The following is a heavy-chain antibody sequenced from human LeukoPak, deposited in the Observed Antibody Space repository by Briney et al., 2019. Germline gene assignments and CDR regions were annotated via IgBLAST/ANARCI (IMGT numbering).Heavy chain of an antibody. CDR2: INHSGST. D-gene: IGHD6-19*01. CDR1: GGSFSGYY. Sequence: PSETLSLTCAVYGGSFSGYYWSWIRQPPGKGLEWIGEINHSGSTNYNPSLKSRVTISVDTSKNQFSLKLSSVTAADTAVYYCARTYSSGWYLFDPWGQGTLVTVSS. V-gene: IGHV4-34*01. CDR3: ARTYSSGWYLFDP. J-gene: IGHJ5*02.